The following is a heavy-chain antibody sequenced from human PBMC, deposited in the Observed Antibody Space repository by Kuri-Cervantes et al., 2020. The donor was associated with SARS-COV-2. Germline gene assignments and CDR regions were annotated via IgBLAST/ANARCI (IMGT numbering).Heavy chain of an antibody. CDR3: ARDRETTWYYGMDV. Sequence: GESLKISCAASGFTFNTCAMHWVRQAPGKGLEWVAMISSDGSNKNYADSVKGRFTISRDNSKNTLYLQINSLRPEDTAVYYCARDRETTWYYGMDVWGQGTTVTVSS. J-gene: IGHJ6*02. CDR2: ISSDGSNK. V-gene: IGHV3-30*04. CDR1: GFTFNTCA. D-gene: IGHD1-14*01.